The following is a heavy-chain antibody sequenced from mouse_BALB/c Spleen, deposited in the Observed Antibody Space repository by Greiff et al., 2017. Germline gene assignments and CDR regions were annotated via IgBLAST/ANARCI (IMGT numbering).Heavy chain of an antibody. V-gene: IGHV1-4*02. CDR1: GYTFTSYT. J-gene: IGHJ3*01. CDR3: ARGWTWFLT. D-gene: IGHD1-1*02. Sequence: VQLQESAAELARPGASVKMSCKASGYTFTSYTMHWVKQRPGQGLEWIGYINPSSGYTEYNQKFKDKTTLTADKSSSTAYMQLSSLTSEDSAVYYCARGWTWFLTGAKGLWSLSLQ. CDR2: INPSSGYT.